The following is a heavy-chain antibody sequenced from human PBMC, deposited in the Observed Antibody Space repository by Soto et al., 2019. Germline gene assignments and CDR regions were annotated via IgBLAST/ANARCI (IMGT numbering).Heavy chain of an antibody. D-gene: IGHD3-10*01. Sequence: PSCTLSLTCSVCSETVRICGDYWGWISRPPGKGLEWIGTMDYSGDTSYNPSLRSRVTISADTSKNQFSLRLSSVSVADTAVYYCARRPPLYASESSRFDIWGQGVLVTV. J-gene: IGHJ4*02. V-gene: IGHV4-39*01. CDR1: SETVRICGDY. CDR2: MDYSGDT. CDR3: ARRPPLYASESSRFDI.